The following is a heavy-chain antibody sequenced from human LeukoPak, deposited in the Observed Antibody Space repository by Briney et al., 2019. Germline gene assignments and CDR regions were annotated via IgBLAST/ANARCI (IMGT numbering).Heavy chain of an antibody. CDR1: GFTFSDHY. Sequence: GGSLRLSCAASGFTFSDHYMDWVRQAPGKGLEWVGRTRNKANSYTTEYAASVKGRFTISRGDSKNSLYLQTNSLKTEDTAVYYCARSGLTGTTGDFDYWGQGTLVTVSS. CDR2: TRNKANSYTT. CDR3: ARSGLTGTTGDFDY. D-gene: IGHD1-7*01. V-gene: IGHV3-72*01. J-gene: IGHJ4*02.